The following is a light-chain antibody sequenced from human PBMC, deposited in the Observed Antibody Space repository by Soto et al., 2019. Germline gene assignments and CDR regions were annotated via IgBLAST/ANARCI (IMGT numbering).Light chain of an antibody. J-gene: IGKJ2*01. V-gene: IGKV1-39*01. Sequence: DIQMTQSPSSLSASVGDRLTITCRASQSIISYLNWYQQKPGKAPKVLIYDASSLQSGVPSRFSGSGSGTDFTLTISSLQPEDFATYYCQQSYSTPRTFGQGTKLEIK. CDR2: DAS. CDR1: QSIISY. CDR3: QQSYSTPRT.